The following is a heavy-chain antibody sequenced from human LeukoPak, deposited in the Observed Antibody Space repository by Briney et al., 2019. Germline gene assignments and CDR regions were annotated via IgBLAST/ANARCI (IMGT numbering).Heavy chain of an antibody. J-gene: IGHJ4*02. CDR3: ARDPGPRVVAATHFDY. V-gene: IGHV1-46*01. CDR2: INPSGGST. Sequence: ASVKVSCKASGYTFTSYYMHWVRQAPGQGLEWMGIINPSGGSTSYAQKFQGRVTMTRDTSTSTVSMELSSLRSEDTAVYYCARDPGPRVVAATHFDYWGQGTLVTVSS. CDR1: GYTFTSYY. D-gene: IGHD2-15*01.